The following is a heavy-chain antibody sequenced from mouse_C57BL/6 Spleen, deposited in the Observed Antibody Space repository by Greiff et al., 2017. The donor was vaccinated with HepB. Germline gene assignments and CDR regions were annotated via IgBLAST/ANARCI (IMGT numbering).Heavy chain of an antibody. CDR1: GFTFSDYY. CDR3: ARDHKYYFDY. CDR2: INYDGSST. V-gene: IGHV5-16*01. Sequence: EVQLQESEGGLVQPGSSMKLSCTASGFTFSDYYMAWVRQVPEKGLEWVANINYDGSSTYYLDSLKSRFIISRDNAKNILYLQMSSLKSEDTATYYCARDHKYYFDYWGQGTTLTVSS. D-gene: IGHD6-1*01. J-gene: IGHJ2*01.